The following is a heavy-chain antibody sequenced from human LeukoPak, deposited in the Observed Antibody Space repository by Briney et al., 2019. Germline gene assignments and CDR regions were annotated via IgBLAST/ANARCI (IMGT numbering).Heavy chain of an antibody. Sequence: SETLSLTRTVSSGSISDYYWSWIRQPAGKGLEWIGRIYISGSTNYNPSLKSRVTMSVDTSKNQFSLKLSSVTAADTAVYYCAREGYSSAWYSDAFDIWGQGTMVTVSS. CDR1: SGSISDYY. D-gene: IGHD6-19*01. CDR2: IYISGST. J-gene: IGHJ3*02. V-gene: IGHV4-4*07. CDR3: AREGYSSAWYSDAFDI.